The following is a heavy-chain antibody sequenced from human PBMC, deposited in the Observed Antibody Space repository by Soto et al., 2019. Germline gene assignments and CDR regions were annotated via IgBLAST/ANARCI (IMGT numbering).Heavy chain of an antibody. CDR2: IYYSGST. V-gene: IGHV4-30-4*01. J-gene: IGHJ4*02. CDR3: VTIKLGSNRLDY. Sequence: PSETLSLTCTVSGGSISSGDYYWSWIRQPPGKGLEWIGYIYYSGSTYYNPSLKSRVTISVDTSKNQFSLKLSSVTAADTAVYYCVTIKLGSNRLDYWGQGTLVTVSS. D-gene: IGHD3-10*01. CDR1: GGSISSGDYY.